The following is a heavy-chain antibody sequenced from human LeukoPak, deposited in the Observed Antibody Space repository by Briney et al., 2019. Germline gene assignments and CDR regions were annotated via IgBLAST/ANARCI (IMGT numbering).Heavy chain of an antibody. CDR2: INHSGST. J-gene: IGHJ6*02. V-gene: IGHV4-34*01. D-gene: IGHD3-9*01. CDR3: ASPPPLTGYYYYYGMDV. Sequence: SETLSLTCAVYGGSFSDYYWSWIRQPPGKGLEWIGEINHSGSTNYNPSLKSRVTISVDTSKNQFSLKLSSVTAADTAVYYCASPPPLTGYYYYYGMDVWGQGTTVTVSS. CDR1: GGSFSDYY.